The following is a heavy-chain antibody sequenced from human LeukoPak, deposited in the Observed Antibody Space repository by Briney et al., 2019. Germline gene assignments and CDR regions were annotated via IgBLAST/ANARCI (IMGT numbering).Heavy chain of an antibody. D-gene: IGHD6-19*01. J-gene: IGHJ4*02. CDR2: ISYDGSDK. CDR1: GFTFRRNG. CDR3: ARDASGWSFDH. V-gene: IGHV3-33*05. Sequence: PTGRSLRLSCAASGFTFRRNGMHWVRQAPGKGLDWVTFISYDGSDKYYADSVKGRFTISRDNSKNTLSLQMNSLRDGDTVVYYCARDASGWSFDHWGQGTPVTVSS.